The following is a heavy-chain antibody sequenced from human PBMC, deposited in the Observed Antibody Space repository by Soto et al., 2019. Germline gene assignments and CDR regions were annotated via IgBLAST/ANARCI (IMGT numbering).Heavy chain of an antibody. J-gene: IGHJ4*02. Sequence: PSETLSLTCTVSGGSISSYYWSWVRQPPGKGLEWIGEIYHSGSTNYNPSLKSRVTISVDKSKNQFSLKLSSVTAADTAVYYCARDQFGGDFDYWGQGTLVTVSS. CDR2: IYHSGST. D-gene: IGHD3-16*01. CDR1: GGSISSYY. V-gene: IGHV4-4*02. CDR3: ARDQFGGDFDY.